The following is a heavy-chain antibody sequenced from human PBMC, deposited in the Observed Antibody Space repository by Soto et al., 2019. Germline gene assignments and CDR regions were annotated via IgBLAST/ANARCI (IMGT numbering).Heavy chain of an antibody. CDR1: GGSISSGGYY. CDR3: ARQSEYYYASGRAAPLYGMDV. CDR2: IYYSGST. Sequence: PSETLSLTCTVSGGSISSGGYYWGWIRQPPGKGLEWIGNIYYSGSTYNNPSLKSRVTISVDTSKNQFSLKLSSVTAADTAVYYCARQSEYYYASGRAAPLYGMDVWGQGTTVTVS. J-gene: IGHJ6*02. D-gene: IGHD3-10*01. V-gene: IGHV4-39*01.